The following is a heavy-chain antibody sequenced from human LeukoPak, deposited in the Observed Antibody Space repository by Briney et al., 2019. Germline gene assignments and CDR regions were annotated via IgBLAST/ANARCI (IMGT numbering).Heavy chain of an antibody. CDR2: ISDRGTYM. V-gene: IGHV3-21*06. CDR1: GFTFGGYS. Sequence: GGSLRLSCTGSGFTFGGYSMNWVRQAPGKGLEWVSSISDRGTYMYYGGSVRGRFTISRDNSKSSVYLHMDSLRAEDTAVYYCARSVASSATDYWGQGTLVIVSS. D-gene: IGHD5/OR15-5a*01. J-gene: IGHJ4*02. CDR3: ARSVASSATDY.